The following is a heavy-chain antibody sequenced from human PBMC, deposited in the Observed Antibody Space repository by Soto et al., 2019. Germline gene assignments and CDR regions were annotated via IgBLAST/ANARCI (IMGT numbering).Heavy chain of an antibody. D-gene: IGHD4-4*01. V-gene: IGHV3-7*01. J-gene: IGHJ4*02. CDR2: IKQDGSEK. Sequence: GGSLRLSCAASGFTFSSYWMSWVRQAPGKGLEWVANIKQDGSEKYYVDSVKGRFTISRDNAKNSLYLQMNSLRAEDTAVYYCARESSMTTVTTTLFDYWGQGTLVTVSS. CDR1: GFTFSSYW. CDR3: ARESSMTTVTTTLFDY.